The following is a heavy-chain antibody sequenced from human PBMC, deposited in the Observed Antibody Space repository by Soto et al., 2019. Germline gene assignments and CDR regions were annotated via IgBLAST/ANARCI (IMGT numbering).Heavy chain of an antibody. Sequence: QVQLVQSGAEVKKPGSSVKVSCKASGGTFSSYAISWVRQAPGQGLEWMGGIIPIFGTANYAQKFQGRVTITADESTSTAYMELSSLRSEDTAVYYCASKYYYDSSGYPYGMDVWGQGTTVTFSS. CDR2: IIPIFGTA. CDR1: GGTFSSYA. J-gene: IGHJ6*02. V-gene: IGHV1-69*01. D-gene: IGHD3-22*01. CDR3: ASKYYYDSSGYPYGMDV.